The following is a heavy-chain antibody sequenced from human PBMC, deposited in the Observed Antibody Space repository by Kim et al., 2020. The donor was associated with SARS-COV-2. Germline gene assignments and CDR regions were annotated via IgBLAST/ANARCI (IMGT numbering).Heavy chain of an antibody. Sequence: GGSLRLSCAASRFTFSSYAMSWVRQAPGKGLEWVSAISGSGGSTYYADSVKGRFTISRDNSKNTLYLQMNSLRAEDTAVYYCAKDLNVLLWFGELLSPSDYWGQGTLVTVSS. CDR2: ISGSGGST. J-gene: IGHJ4*02. CDR1: RFTFSSYA. D-gene: IGHD3-10*01. V-gene: IGHV3-23*01. CDR3: AKDLNVLLWFGELLSPSDY.